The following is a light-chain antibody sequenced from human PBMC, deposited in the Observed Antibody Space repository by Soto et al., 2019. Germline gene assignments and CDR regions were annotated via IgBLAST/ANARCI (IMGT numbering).Light chain of an antibody. CDR2: AAS. J-gene: IGKJ5*01. V-gene: IGKV1-9*01. CDR1: QGISSY. CDR3: QQYNNWPRT. Sequence: DIQLTQSPSSLSASVGDRVTITCRASQGISSYLAWYQQKPGKAPKLLIYAASTLQSGVPSRFSGSGSGTEFTLTISSLQSEDFAVYYCQQYNNWPRTFGQGTRLEIK.